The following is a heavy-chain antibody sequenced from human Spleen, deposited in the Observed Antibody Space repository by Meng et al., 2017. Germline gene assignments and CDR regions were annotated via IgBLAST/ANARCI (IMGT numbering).Heavy chain of an antibody. CDR3: AKGRVRYSYGLDFDY. J-gene: IGHJ4*02. D-gene: IGHD5-18*01. Sequence: GESLKISCAASGFTFSSYAMSWVRQAPGKGLEWVSAISGSGGSTYYADSVKGRFTISRDNSKNTLYLQMNSRRAEDTAVYYCAKGRVRYSYGLDFDYWGQGTLVTVSS. CDR1: GFTFSSYA. CDR2: ISGSGGST. V-gene: IGHV3-23*01.